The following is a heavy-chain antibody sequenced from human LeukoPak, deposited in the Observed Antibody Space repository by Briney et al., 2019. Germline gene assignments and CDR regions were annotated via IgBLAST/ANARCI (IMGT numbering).Heavy chain of an antibody. CDR3: ARSILRYYYNASGYYPYYFDY. CDR2: INHSGST. V-gene: IGHV4-34*01. Sequence: SETLSLTCAVYGGSFSGYYWSWIRQPPGKGLEWIGEINHSGSTNYNPSLKSRVTISVDTSKNQFSLKLSSVTAADTAVYYCARSILRYYYNASGYYPYYFDYWGQGVLVTVSS. CDR1: GGSFSGYY. J-gene: IGHJ4*01. D-gene: IGHD3-22*01.